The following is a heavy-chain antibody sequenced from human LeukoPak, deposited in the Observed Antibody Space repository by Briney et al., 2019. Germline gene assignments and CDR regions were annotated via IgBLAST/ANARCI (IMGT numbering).Heavy chain of an antibody. D-gene: IGHD6-13*01. V-gene: IGHV3-23*01. CDR2: IGSSGDRV. Sequence: GGSLRLSCEASGFNFKTYAMTWVRQAPGKGLEWVSAIGSSGDRVYYADSVKGRFTISRDNSKNTLYLQANSLRAEDTAVYYCAKGQGDQQLVLYYFYHGMDVWGQGTTVIVSS. CDR1: GFNFKTYA. CDR3: AKGQGDQQLVLYYFYHGMDV. J-gene: IGHJ6*02.